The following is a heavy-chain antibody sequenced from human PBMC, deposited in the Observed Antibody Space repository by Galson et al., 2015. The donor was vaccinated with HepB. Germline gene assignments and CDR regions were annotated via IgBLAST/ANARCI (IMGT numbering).Heavy chain of an antibody. V-gene: IGHV1-69*06. D-gene: IGHD3-3*01. CDR3: ARLEVSGVVTMDGLSGFDP. Sequence: SVKVSCKASGGTFSSYAISWVRQAPGQGLEWMGGIIPIFGTANYAQKFQGRVTITADKSTSTAYMELSSLRSEDTAVYYCARLEVSGVVTMDGLSGFDPWGQGTLVTVSS. CDR2: IIPIFGTA. CDR1: GGTFSSYA. J-gene: IGHJ5*02.